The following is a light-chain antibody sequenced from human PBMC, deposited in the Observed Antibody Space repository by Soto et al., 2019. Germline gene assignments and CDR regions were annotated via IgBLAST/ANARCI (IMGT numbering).Light chain of an antibody. J-gene: IGLJ1*01. Sequence: QSALAQPASVSGSPGRSITISCTGTSRDVGGYDYVSWYQQLPGKAPKLMIYDVNNRPSGVSNRFSGSKSGNTASLTISGLQAEDEADYYCSSYTGTSAFVFGGGTKVTVL. CDR2: DVN. V-gene: IGLV2-14*01. CDR3: SSYTGTSAFV. CDR1: SRDVGGYDY.